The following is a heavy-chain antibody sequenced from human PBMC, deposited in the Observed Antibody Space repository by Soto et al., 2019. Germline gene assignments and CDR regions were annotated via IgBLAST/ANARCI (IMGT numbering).Heavy chain of an antibody. CDR2: IKQDGSEK. D-gene: IGHD2-2*01. V-gene: IGHV3-7*01. Sequence: GVSLTLSCAGSGFTIGDYWIIWVRQAPGKGLEWVANIKQDGSEKYYVDSVKGRFTISRDSAKNSLYLQMNSLRGEDTAVYYCARTIVGVVPGNTDYWGQGRLLTVSS. J-gene: IGHJ4*02. CDR1: GFTIGDYW. CDR3: ARTIVGVVPGNTDY.